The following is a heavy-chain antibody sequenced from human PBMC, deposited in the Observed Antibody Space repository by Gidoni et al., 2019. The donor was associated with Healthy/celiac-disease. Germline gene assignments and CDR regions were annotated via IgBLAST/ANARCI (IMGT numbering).Heavy chain of an antibody. Sequence: EVQLLESGGGLVQPGGSLRLSGAASGFTFSSYVMSWVRQAPGKGLEWVSGISGSGGSTYYSDSVKCRFTISRDNSKNTLYLQMNSLRAEDTAVYYCATDESSGSLDSLDIWGQGPMVTVSS. D-gene: IGHD6-6*01. CDR2: ISGSGGST. J-gene: IGHJ3*02. CDR3: ATDESSGSLDSLDI. V-gene: IGHV3-23*01. CDR1: GFTFSSYV.